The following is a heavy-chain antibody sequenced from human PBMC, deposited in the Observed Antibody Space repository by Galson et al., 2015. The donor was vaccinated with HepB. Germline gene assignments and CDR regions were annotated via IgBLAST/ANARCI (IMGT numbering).Heavy chain of an antibody. CDR2: INPSGGST. J-gene: IGHJ4*02. CDR1: GYTFTSYY. V-gene: IGHV1-46*04. CDR3: ARDRTPRDSSSWYTSLDY. D-gene: IGHD6-13*01. Sequence: SVKVSCKASGYTFTSYYMHWVRQAPGQGLEWMGIINPSGGSTSYAQKLQGRVTMTRDTSTSTVYMELSSLRSEDTAVYYCARDRTPRDSSSWYTSLDYWGQGTLVTVSS.